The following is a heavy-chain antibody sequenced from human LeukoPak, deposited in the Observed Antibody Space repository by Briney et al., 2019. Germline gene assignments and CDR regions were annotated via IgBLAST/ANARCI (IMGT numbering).Heavy chain of an antibody. V-gene: IGHV3-30-3*01. J-gene: IGHJ6*02. Sequence: GGSLRLSCAASGFTFSSYAMHWVRQAPGKGLEWVAVISYDGSNKYYADSVKGRFTISRDNSKNTLYLQMNSLRAEDTAVYYCARDGRDGYYYYGMDVWGQGTTVTVSS. D-gene: IGHD5-24*01. CDR3: ARDGRDGYYYYGMDV. CDR1: GFTFSSYA. CDR2: ISYDGSNK.